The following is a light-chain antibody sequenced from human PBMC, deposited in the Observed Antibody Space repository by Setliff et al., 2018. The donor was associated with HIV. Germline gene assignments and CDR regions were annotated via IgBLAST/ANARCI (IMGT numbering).Light chain of an antibody. Sequence: TLSLSPGERATLSCRASQSVNNNYLAWFQQSPGQAPRLLIYAASNRATGIPDRISGSGSGTDFTLTLSRLEPEDFAVYYCHQYGSSPWTFGQGTKVDIK. V-gene: IGKV3-20*01. CDR1: QSVNNNY. CDR2: AAS. J-gene: IGKJ1*01. CDR3: HQYGSSPWT.